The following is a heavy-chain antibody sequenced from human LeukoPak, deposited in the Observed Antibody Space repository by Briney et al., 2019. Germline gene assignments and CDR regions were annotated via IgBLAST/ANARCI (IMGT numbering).Heavy chain of an antibody. CDR1: GFTFSSYW. D-gene: IGHD6-19*01. CDR2: INWNGGST. Sequence: PGGSLRLSCAASGFTFSSYWMSWVRQAPGKGLEWVSGINWNGGSTGYADSVKGRFTISRDNAKNSLYLQMNSLRAEDTALYYCARVARRYSSGWYDYWGQGTLVTVSS. J-gene: IGHJ4*02. V-gene: IGHV3-20*04. CDR3: ARVARRYSSGWYDY.